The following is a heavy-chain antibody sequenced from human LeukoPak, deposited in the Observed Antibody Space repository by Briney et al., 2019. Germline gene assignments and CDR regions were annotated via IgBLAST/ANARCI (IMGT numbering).Heavy chain of an antibody. J-gene: IGHJ3*02. V-gene: IGHV3-48*03. D-gene: IGHD1-7*01. CDR3: GTRAGDRGGDAFDI. Sequence: PGGSLRLSCAASGFTFSSYEMNWVRQAPGKGLEWVSYISSSGSTIYYADSVKGRFTISRDNAKNSLYLQMNSLRAEDTAVYYCGTRAGDRGGDAFDIWGQGTMVTVSS. CDR2: ISSSGSTI. CDR1: GFTFSSYE.